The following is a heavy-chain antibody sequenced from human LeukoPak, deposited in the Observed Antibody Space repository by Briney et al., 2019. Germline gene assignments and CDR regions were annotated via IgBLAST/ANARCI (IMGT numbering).Heavy chain of an antibody. CDR2: ISSSSSYI. CDR1: GFTFSSYS. D-gene: IGHD3-9*01. CDR3: ARVALVTGNWFDP. V-gene: IGHV3-21*01. J-gene: IGHJ5*02. Sequence: GGFLRLSCAASGFTFSSYSMNWVRQAPGKGLEWVSSISSSSSYIYYADSVKGRFTISRDNAKNSLYLQMNSLRAEDTAVYYCARVALVTGNWFDPWGQGTLVTVSS.